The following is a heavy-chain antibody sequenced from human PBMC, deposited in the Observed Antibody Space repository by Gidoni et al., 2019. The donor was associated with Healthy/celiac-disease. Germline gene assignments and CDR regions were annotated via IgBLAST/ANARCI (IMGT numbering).Heavy chain of an antibody. CDR3: ARIDNWNYYYYYYMDV. Sequence: QVQLQESGPGLVKPSQTLSLTCTVSGGSISSGGYYWSWIRQHPGKGLEWIGYIYYSGSTYYNPSLKSRVTISVDTSKNQFSLKLSSVTAADTAVYYCARIDNWNYYYYYYMDVWGKGTTVTVSS. CDR1: GGSISSGGYY. D-gene: IGHD1-20*01. J-gene: IGHJ6*03. CDR2: IYYSGST. V-gene: IGHV4-31*03.